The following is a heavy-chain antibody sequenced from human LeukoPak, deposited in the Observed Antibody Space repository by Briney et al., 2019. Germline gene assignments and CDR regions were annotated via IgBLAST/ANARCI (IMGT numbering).Heavy chain of an antibody. CDR3: ARAARDYEIDY. V-gene: IGHV4-34*01. J-gene: IGHJ4*02. CDR2: INHSGST. Sequence: PSETLSLTCAVYGGSFSGYYWSWIRQPPGKGLEWIGEINHSGSTNYNPSLKSRVTISVDTSKNQFSLKLSSVTAADTAVYYCARAARDYEIDYWGQGTLVTVSS. D-gene: IGHD4-17*01. CDR1: GGSFSGYY.